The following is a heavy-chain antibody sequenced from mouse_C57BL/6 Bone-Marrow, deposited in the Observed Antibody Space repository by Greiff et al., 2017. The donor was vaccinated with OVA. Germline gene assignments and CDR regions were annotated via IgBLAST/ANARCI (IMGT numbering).Heavy chain of an antibody. CDR3: ARPSLRRGYYAMDY. CDR2: FHPYNDDT. Sequence: QVQLQQSGAELVKPGASVKMSCKASGYTFTTYPIEWMKQNHGKSLEWIGNFHPYNDDTKYNEKFKGKATLTVEKSSSTVYLELSRLSSDDAAVYYCARPSLRRGYYAMDYWGQGTSVTVSS. J-gene: IGHJ4*01. V-gene: IGHV1-47*01. CDR1: GYTFTTYP. D-gene: IGHD1-2*01.